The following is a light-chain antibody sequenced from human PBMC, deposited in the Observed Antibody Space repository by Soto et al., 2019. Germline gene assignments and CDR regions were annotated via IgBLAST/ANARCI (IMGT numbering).Light chain of an antibody. CDR2: GNS. Sequence: QSVLTQPPSVSGAPGQRVTISCTGSSSNIGAGYDVHWYQQLPGTAPKLLLYGNSYRPSGVPDRFSGSKSGTSASLAITGLQAEDEADYCCQSYDSSLSGYVFGTGTKLTVL. CDR3: QSYDSSLSGYV. V-gene: IGLV1-40*01. J-gene: IGLJ1*01. CDR1: SSNIGAGYD.